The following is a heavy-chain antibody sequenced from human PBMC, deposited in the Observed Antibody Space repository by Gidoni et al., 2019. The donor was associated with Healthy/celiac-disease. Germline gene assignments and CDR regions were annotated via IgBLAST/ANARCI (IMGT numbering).Heavy chain of an antibody. V-gene: IGHV3-30-3*01. Sequence: QVQLVESGGGVVQPGRSLRLSCAASGFTFSSYAMHWVRQAPGKGLEWVAVISYDGSNKYYADSVKGRFTISRDNSKNTLYLQMNSLRAEDTAVYYCASGRGVYLYYFDYWGQGTLVTVSS. J-gene: IGHJ4*02. CDR2: ISYDGSNK. CDR3: ASGRGVYLYYFDY. CDR1: GFTFSSYA. D-gene: IGHD6-13*01.